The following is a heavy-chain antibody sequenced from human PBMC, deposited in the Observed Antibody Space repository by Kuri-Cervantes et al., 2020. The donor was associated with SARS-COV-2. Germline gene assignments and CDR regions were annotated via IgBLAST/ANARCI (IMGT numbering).Heavy chain of an antibody. Sequence: GESLKTSCAASGFTFSSYGMHWVRQAPGKGLEWVAFIRYDGSNKYYADSVKGRFTISRDNSKNTLYLQMNSLRAEDTAVYYCAKDYRITIFGVVIRSYYYYMDVWGKGTTVTVSS. CDR3: AKDYRITIFGVVIRSYYYYMDV. D-gene: IGHD3-3*01. V-gene: IGHV3-30*02. CDR2: IRYDGSNK. CDR1: GFTFSSYG. J-gene: IGHJ6*03.